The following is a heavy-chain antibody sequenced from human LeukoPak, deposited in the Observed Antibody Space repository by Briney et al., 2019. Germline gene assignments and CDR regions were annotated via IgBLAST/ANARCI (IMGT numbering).Heavy chain of an antibody. CDR3: ARSGRAGAFDI. D-gene: IGHD1-26*01. Sequence: GGSLRLSCAGSGFTLSSYWMHWVRQAPGKGLVWVSRFYSDGSRTNYADSVKGRFTISGDNAKNTQYLQMNSLRAEDTAVYYCARSGRAGAFDIWGQGTMVTVSS. CDR2: FYSDGSRT. V-gene: IGHV3-74*01. CDR1: GFTLSSYW. J-gene: IGHJ3*02.